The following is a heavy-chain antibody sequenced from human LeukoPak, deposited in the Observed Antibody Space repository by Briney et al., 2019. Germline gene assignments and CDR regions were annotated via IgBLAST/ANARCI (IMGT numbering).Heavy chain of an antibody. CDR2: ISAYNGNT. J-gene: IGHJ5*02. CDR3: ARARSIAVAGGPYWFDP. V-gene: IGHV1-18*01. CDR1: GYTFTSYD. D-gene: IGHD6-19*01. Sequence: GASVKVSCKASGYTFTSYDINWVRQATGQGLEWMGWISAYNGNTNYAQKLQGRVTMTTDTSTSTAYMELRSLRSDDTAVYYCARARSIAVAGGPYWFDPWGQGTLVTVSS.